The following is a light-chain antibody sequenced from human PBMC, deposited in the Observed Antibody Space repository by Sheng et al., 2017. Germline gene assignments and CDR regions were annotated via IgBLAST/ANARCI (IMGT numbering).Light chain of an antibody. Sequence: EIVMTQSPATQSVSPGDTATLSCRASQSISSNLAWYQQKPGQAPRLLIYGASTRATGIPARVSGSGSGTEFTLTISSLQSEDFAVYYCQQYNNRPPWTFGQGTKVEIK. CDR2: GAS. CDR1: QSISSN. V-gene: IGKV3-15*01. CDR3: QQYNNRPPWT. J-gene: IGKJ1*01.